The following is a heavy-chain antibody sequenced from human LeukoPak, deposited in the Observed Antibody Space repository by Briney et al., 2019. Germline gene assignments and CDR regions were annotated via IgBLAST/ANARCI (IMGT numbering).Heavy chain of an antibody. D-gene: IGHD3-10*01. Sequence: GGSLRLSCAASGFTFSSYAMHWVRQPPGKGLEWLTVISNDGSTKYYADSVRGRFTISRDNAKNTLYLQINSPRLDDTAVYFCARAMVRGVPFDYWGQGTLVTASS. J-gene: IGHJ4*02. V-gene: IGHV3-30*04. CDR1: GFTFSSYA. CDR3: ARAMVRGVPFDY. CDR2: ISNDGSTK.